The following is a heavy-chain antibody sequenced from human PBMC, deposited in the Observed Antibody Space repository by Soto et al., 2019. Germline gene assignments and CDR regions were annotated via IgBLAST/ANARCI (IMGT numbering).Heavy chain of an antibody. D-gene: IGHD7-27*01. CDR1: GYTFTNYD. CDR3: ARSRGGTGVHFDF. CDR2: MNPDSGDT. V-gene: IGHV1-8*01. Sequence: ASVKVSCKASGYTFTNYDINWVRQATGQGPEWMGWMNPDSGDTGYVPNFQGRVSMTRSTSISTAYMELSDLRSEDTAVHYCARSRGGTGVHFDFWGQGTQVTVSS. J-gene: IGHJ4*02.